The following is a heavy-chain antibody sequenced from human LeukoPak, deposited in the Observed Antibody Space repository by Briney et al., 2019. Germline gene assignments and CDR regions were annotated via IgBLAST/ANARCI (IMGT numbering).Heavy chain of an antibody. CDR3: AWYGVTPGLDV. CDR1: GFSLSNYW. Sequence: PGGSLRLSCAASGFSLSNYWMSWVRQAPGKGLEWVANINQDGSDKYYVDSVMGRFTISKDNAKNSVYLQMNSLRPEDTAIYYCAWYGVTPGLDVWGQGTTVTVSS. CDR2: INQDGSDK. V-gene: IGHV3-7*01. D-gene: IGHD3-10*01. J-gene: IGHJ6*02.